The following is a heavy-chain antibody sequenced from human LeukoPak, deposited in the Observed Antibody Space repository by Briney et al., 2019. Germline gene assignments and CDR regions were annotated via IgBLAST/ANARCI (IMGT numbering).Heavy chain of an antibody. D-gene: IGHD6-19*01. Sequence: SETLSLTCTVSGGSISSYYWSWIRQPPGKGLEWIGYIYYSGSTNYSPSLKSRVTISMDTSKNQFSLKLSSVTAADTAVYYCARDFEYSSGWFDYWGQGTLVTVSS. CDR3: ARDFEYSSGWFDY. J-gene: IGHJ4*02. CDR2: IYYSGST. CDR1: GGSISSYY. V-gene: IGHV4-59*12.